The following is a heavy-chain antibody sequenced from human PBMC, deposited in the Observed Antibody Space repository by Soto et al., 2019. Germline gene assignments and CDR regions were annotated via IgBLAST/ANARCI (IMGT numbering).Heavy chain of an antibody. CDR2: IYHSGST. Sequence: SETLSLTCSVSGGFVSSSSYSWGWIRQSPGKGLEWIGYIYHSGSTYYNPSLKSRVTISVDRSKNQFSLKLSSVTAADTAVYYCARGQVVAAQHWGQGTLVTVSS. D-gene: IGHD2-15*01. CDR1: GGFVSSSSYS. CDR3: ARGQVVAAQH. V-gene: IGHV4-39*07. J-gene: IGHJ4*02.